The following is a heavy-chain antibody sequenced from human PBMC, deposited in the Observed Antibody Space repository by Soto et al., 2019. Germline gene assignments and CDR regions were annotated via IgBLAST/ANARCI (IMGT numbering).Heavy chain of an antibody. Sequence: SETLSLTCAVYGGSFSGYYWSWIRQPPGKGLEWIGEINHSGSTNYNPSLKSRVTISVDTSKNQFSLKLSSVTAADTAVYYCARGSGYCSGGGCFGYYYGMDVWGKGTTVTVSS. J-gene: IGHJ6*04. CDR3: ARGSGYCSGGGCFGYYYGMDV. V-gene: IGHV4-34*01. CDR1: GGSFSGYY. CDR2: INHSGST. D-gene: IGHD2-15*01.